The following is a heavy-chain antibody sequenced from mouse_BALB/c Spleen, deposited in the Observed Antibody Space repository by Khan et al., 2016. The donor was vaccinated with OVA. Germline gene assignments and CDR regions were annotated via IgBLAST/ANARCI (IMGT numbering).Heavy chain of an antibody. CDR3: AREGDYYRNDGWIAY. CDR1: GYTFTSYT. Sequence: VQLQESGAELARPGASVKMSCKASGYTFTSYTMHWVKQRPGQGLEWIGYINPSSGYTNYNQKFKDQATLTADKSSSTAYMQLSSLTSEDSAFYYCAREGDYYRNDGWIAYWGQGTLVTVSA. V-gene: IGHV1-4*01. J-gene: IGHJ3*01. CDR2: INPSSGYT. D-gene: IGHD2-14*01.